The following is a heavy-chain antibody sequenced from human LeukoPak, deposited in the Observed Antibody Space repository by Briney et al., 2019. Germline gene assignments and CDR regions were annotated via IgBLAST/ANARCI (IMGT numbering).Heavy chain of an antibody. V-gene: IGHV1-18*04. CDR3: ARTRSLSGSGNWFDP. CDR2: ISAYNGNT. D-gene: IGHD3-10*01. CDR1: GYTFTGHY. Sequence: ASVKVSCKASGYTFTGHYMHWVRQAPGQGLEWMGWISAYNGNTNYAQKLQGRVTMTTDTSTSTAYMELRSLRSDDTAVYYCARTRSLSGSGNWFDPWGQGTLVTVSS. J-gene: IGHJ5*02.